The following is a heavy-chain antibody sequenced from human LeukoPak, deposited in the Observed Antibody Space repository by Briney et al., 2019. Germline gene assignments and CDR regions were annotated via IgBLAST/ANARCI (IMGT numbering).Heavy chain of an antibody. Sequence: VASVKVSCKASGYTFTGYYMHWVRQAPGQGLEWMGWINPNSGGTNYAQKFQGRVTMTRDTSISTAYMELSRLRSDDTAVYYCAGDPARTYGSTYYYYYMDVWGKGTTVTVSS. D-gene: IGHD3-10*01. CDR2: INPNSGGT. J-gene: IGHJ6*03. V-gene: IGHV1-2*02. CDR3: AGDPARTYGSTYYYYYMDV. CDR1: GYTFTGYY.